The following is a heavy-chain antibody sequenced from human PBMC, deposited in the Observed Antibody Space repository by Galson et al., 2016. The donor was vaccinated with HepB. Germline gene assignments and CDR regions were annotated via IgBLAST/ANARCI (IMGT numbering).Heavy chain of an antibody. Sequence: QSGAEVKKPGASVKVSCKASGFTLTSYAIKWVRQAPGQRLEWMGWINPDSGVTSYAQKFQGRVTMTRDTSICTVYMELSRLKSDDAAIYYCARDRYSGSYYVGAFDIWGQGTMVTVS. CDR3: ARDRYSGSYYVGAFDI. D-gene: IGHD1-26*01. CDR1: GFTLTSYA. J-gene: IGHJ3*02. V-gene: IGHV1-2*02. CDR2: INPDSGVT.